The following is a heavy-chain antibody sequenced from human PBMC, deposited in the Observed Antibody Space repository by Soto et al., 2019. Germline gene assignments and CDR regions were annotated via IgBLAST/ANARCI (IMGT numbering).Heavy chain of an antibody. CDR1: GFTFDGYA. D-gene: IGHD2-2*01. CDR3: ARGVGPAATMYFDY. CDR2: ISWNSGSI. Sequence: EVQLVESGGGLVQPGRSLRLSCAASGFTFDGYAMHWVRQAPGKGLEWVSGISWNSGSICYADSVKGRFTISRDNAKNSLYLEMNSLRAEDTALYYCARGVGPAATMYFDYWGQGTLVTVSS. V-gene: IGHV3-9*01. J-gene: IGHJ4*02.